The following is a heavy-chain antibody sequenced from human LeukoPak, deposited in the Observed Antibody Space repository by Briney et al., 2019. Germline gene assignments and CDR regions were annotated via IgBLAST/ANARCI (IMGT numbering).Heavy chain of an antibody. V-gene: IGHV5-51*01. J-gene: IGHJ5*02. CDR2: IYPDDADT. CDR1: GYSFTTYW. D-gene: IGHD3-10*01. Sequence: GESLKISCKTSGYSFTTYWIGWVRQMPGTGLEWVGAIYPDDADTRYSPSFQGQVVISADRSIRTAYLQWNTLKTSDTAMYYCVRQRGASGTINHFDPWGQGTLVTVSS. CDR3: VRQRGASGTINHFDP.